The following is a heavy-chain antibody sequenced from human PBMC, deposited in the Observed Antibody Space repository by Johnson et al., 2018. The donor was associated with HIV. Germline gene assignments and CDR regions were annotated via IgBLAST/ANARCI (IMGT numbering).Heavy chain of an antibody. CDR2: IKQDGGEK. D-gene: IGHD3-16*01. CDR3: ARDEEGGAFDI. CDR1: GFTFSSYW. V-gene: IGHV3-7*01. Sequence: EVQLVESGGGLVQPGGSLRLSCAVSGFTFSSYWMSWVRQAPGRGLEWVANIKQDGGEKYYVDSVKGRFTISRDNAKNSLYLQMNSLRAEDTAVYFCARDEEGGAFDIWGQGTMVTVSA. J-gene: IGHJ3*02.